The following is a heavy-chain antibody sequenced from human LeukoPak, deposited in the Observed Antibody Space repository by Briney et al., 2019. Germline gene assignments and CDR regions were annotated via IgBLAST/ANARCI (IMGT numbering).Heavy chain of an antibody. J-gene: IGHJ4*02. CDR2: INAGNGNT. CDR3: ATLGSGWYRNY. CDR1: GYTFTSYA. D-gene: IGHD6-19*01. Sequence: ASVKVSCKASGYTFTSYAMHWVRQAPGQRLEWMGWINAGNGNTKYSQKFQGRVTMTEDTSTDTAYMELSSLRSEDTAVYYCATLGSGWYRNYWGQGTLVTVSS. V-gene: IGHV1-3*01.